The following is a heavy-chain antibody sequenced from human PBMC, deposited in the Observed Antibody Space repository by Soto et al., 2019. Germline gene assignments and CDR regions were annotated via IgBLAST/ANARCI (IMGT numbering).Heavy chain of an antibody. Sequence: QLVQSGAEVKKPGASVRVSCKTSGPTFIAYYIHWVRQAPGQGLEWMGWIDPKSGGTTYEKKFLGRVTMTRDTSINTAYMDPNRLTSDDTAVYYCARVSVDVPEWGQGTLISVSS. J-gene: IGHJ4*02. CDR1: GPTFIAYY. V-gene: IGHV1-2*02. CDR2: IDPKSGGT. D-gene: IGHD6-6*01. CDR3: ARVSVDVPE.